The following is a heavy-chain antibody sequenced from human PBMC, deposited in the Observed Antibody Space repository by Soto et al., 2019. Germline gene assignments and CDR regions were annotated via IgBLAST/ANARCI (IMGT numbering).Heavy chain of an antibody. CDR2: ISYDGSNK. V-gene: IGHV3-30*18. Sequence: GGSLRLSCAASGFTFSSYGMHWVRQAPGKGLEWVAVISYDGSNKYYADSVKGRFTISRDNSKNTLYLQMNSLRAEDTAVYYCAKDYGLVDILPGAFDIWGQGTMVTVSS. CDR1: GFTFSSYG. D-gene: IGHD3-9*01. CDR3: AKDYGLVDILPGAFDI. J-gene: IGHJ3*02.